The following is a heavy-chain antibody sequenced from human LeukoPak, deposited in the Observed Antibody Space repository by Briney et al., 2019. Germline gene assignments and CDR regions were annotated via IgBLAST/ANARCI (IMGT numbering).Heavy chain of an antibody. D-gene: IGHD6-13*01. V-gene: IGHV3-11*06. CDR1: GFIFSDYY. CDR3: ARLHSTAAAGTYDY. J-gene: IGHJ4*02. CDR2: ISGDSSYT. Sequence: PGGSLRLSCAASGFIFSDYYMTWIRQAPGKGLEWISYISGDSSYTGYADSVKGRFTASRDNAKNSLYLQMNSLRAEDTAVYYCARLHSTAAAGTYDYWGQGTLVTVSS.